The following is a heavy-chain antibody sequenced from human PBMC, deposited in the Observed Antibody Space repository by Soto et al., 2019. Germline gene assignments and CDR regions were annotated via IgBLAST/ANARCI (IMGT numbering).Heavy chain of an antibody. CDR2: IYSGGST. Sequence: VGSLRLSCAASGFTVSSNYMSWVRQAPGKGLEWVSVIYSGGSTYYADSVKGRFTISRDNSKNTLYLQMNSLRAEDTAVYYCARDRGIVATASRYYYYGMDVWGQGTTVTVSS. V-gene: IGHV3-53*01. CDR1: GFTVSSNY. J-gene: IGHJ6*02. CDR3: ARDRGIVATASRYYYYGMDV. D-gene: IGHD5-12*01.